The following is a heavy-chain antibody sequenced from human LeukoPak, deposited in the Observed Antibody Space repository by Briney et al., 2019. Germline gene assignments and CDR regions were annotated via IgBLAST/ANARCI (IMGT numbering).Heavy chain of an antibody. CDR1: GYTFTDHY. Sequence: ASVKVSCKASGYTFTDHYMHWVRQAPGQGLEWMGWINPNSDGINNYAHKFQGRVTMTRDTSISTAYMELSRLRSDDTAVYYCARDWQQLRVGNWFDPWGQGTLVTVSS. CDR3: ARDWQQLRVGNWFDP. D-gene: IGHD6-13*01. J-gene: IGHJ5*02. CDR2: INPNSDGI. V-gene: IGHV1-2*07.